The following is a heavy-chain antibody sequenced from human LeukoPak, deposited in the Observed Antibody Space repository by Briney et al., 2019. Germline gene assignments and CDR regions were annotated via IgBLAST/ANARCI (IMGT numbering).Heavy chain of an antibody. CDR2: TNPNSGNT. Sequence: ASVKVSCKASGYTFTSYDINWVRQATGQGLEWMGWTNPNSGNTGYAQKFQGRVTMTRNTSISTAYMELSSLRSEDTAVYYCARLGGEIVVVPAAIHYYYYMDVWGKGTTVTISS. CDR3: ARLGGEIVVVPAAIHYYYYMDV. J-gene: IGHJ6*03. V-gene: IGHV1-8*01. CDR1: GYTFTSYD. D-gene: IGHD2-2*01.